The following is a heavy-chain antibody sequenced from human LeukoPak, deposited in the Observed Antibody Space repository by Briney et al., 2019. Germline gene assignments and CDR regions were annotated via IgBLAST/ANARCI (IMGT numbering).Heavy chain of an antibody. CDR3: ARHKGVVGAYLFDY. V-gene: IGHV5-51*01. CDR2: IYPGDSDT. Sequence: GESLKISCQGSGYRFTSYWIGWVRQMPGKGLEWVGIIYPGDSDTRYSPSFQGQVTISADKSISTAYLQWGSLKASDTAMYFCARHKGVVGAYLFDYWGQGTLVTVSS. CDR1: GYRFTSYW. J-gene: IGHJ4*02. D-gene: IGHD1-26*01.